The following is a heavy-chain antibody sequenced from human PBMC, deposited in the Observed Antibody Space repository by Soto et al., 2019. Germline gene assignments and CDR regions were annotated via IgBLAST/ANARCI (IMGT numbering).Heavy chain of an antibody. CDR1: GGTFSSYA. J-gene: IGHJ4*02. V-gene: IGHV1-69*01. Sequence: QVQLVQSGAEVKKPGSSVKVSCKASGGTFSSYAISWVRQAPGQGLEWMGGIIPIFGTVNYAQKFQGRVTITADESTSTAYMELSSLRSEDTAVYYCARLTGYYDSSGYYYWWYFDYWGQGTLVTVSS. CDR2: IIPIFGTV. CDR3: ARLTGYYDSSGYYYWWYFDY. D-gene: IGHD3-22*01.